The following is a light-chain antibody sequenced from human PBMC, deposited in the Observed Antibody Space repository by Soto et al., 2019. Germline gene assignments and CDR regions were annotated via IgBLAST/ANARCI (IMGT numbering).Light chain of an antibody. CDR3: SSYTSSSTLDV. CDR1: SSDDGGYNY. V-gene: IGLV2-14*01. Sequence: QSALTQPASVSGSRGQSITISCTGTSSDDGGYNYVSWYQQHPGKAPKLMIYEVSNRPSGVSNRFSGSKSGNTASLTISGLQAEDEADYYCSSYTSSSTLDVFGTGTKLTVL. CDR2: EVS. J-gene: IGLJ1*01.